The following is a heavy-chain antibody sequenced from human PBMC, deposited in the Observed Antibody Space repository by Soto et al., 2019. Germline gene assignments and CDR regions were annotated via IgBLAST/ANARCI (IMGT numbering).Heavy chain of an antibody. CDR2: IIPIFGTA. CDR1: GGTFSSYA. Sequence: ASVKVSCKASGGTFSSYAISWVRQAPGQGLEWMGGIIPIFGTANYAQKFQGRVTITADESTSTAYMELSSLRSEDTAVYYCARDRNIVATLSNYYGMDVWGQGTTVTVSS. J-gene: IGHJ6*02. V-gene: IGHV1-69*13. CDR3: ARDRNIVATLSNYYGMDV. D-gene: IGHD5-12*01.